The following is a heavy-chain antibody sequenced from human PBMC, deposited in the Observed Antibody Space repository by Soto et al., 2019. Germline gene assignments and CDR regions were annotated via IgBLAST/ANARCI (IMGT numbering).Heavy chain of an antibody. CDR1: GGSISSYY. CDR3: AKSNWNYYYYYMDV. V-gene: IGHV4-59*01. CDR2: IYYSGST. J-gene: IGHJ6*03. Sequence: QVQLQESGPGLVKPSETLSLTCTVSGGSISSYYWSWIRQPPGKGLEWIGYIYYSGSTNYNTSLKSRVTISVDTSKNQFSLKLSSVTAADTAVYYCAKSNWNYYYYYMDVWGKGTTVTVSS. D-gene: IGHD1-20*01.